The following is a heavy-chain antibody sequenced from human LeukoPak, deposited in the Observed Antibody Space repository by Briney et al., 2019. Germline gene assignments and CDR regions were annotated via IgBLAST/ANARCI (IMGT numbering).Heavy chain of an antibody. CDR1: GGSISSSSYY. D-gene: IGHD3-3*01. J-gene: IGHJ6*03. Sequence: SETLSLTCNVSGGSISSSSYYWGWIRQPPGKGLEWIGSIYYSGSTYYNPSLKSRVTISVDTSKNQFSLKLSSVTAADTAVYYCARDNSVGYYDFWSGYYSASDDYYYYMDVWGKGTTVTVSS. CDR3: ARDNSVGYYDFWSGYYSASDDYYYYMDV. CDR2: IYYSGST. V-gene: IGHV4-39*07.